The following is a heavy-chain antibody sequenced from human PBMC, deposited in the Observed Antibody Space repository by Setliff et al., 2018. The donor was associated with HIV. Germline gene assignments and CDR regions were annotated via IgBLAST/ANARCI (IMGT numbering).Heavy chain of an antibody. J-gene: IGHJ4*02. CDR2: IKSKTSGGTT. D-gene: IGHD2-21*01. CDR3: TRGHYSTFG. V-gene: IGHV3-15*01. Sequence: GGSLRLSCAASGLTFTDAWMSWVRQAPGKGLEWVGRIKSKTSGGTTDYGAPVKGRFSISRDESKNTLYLQMNSLKTEDTAVYYCTRGHYSTFGWGQGTLVTVSS. CDR1: GLTFTDAW.